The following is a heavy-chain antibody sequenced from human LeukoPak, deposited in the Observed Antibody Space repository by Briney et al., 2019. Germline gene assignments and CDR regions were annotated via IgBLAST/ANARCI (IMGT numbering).Heavy chain of an antibody. J-gene: IGHJ4*02. V-gene: IGHV1-69*13. CDR1: GGTFISYA. CDR3: AAQGEYLQYSGSYSSVDY. D-gene: IGHD1-26*01. CDR2: IIPIFGTA. Sequence: SVKVSCKASGGTFISYAIGWVRQAPGQGLEWMGGIIPIFGTANYAQKFQGRVTITADESTSTAYMELSSLRSEDTAAYYCAAQGEYLQYSGSYSSVDYWGQGTLVTVSS.